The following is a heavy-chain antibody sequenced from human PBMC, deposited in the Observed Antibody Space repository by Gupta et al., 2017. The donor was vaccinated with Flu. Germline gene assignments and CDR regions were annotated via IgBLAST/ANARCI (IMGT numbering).Heavy chain of an antibody. Sequence: EVQLVESGGGLVQPGRSLRLSCAASGFTFVDYALHWVRQAPGKGLEWVSGISWNSGSIGYADSVKGRFTISRDNAKNSLYLQMNSLRAEDTALYYCAKAQLAVAGLEAAFDIWGQGTMVTVSS. V-gene: IGHV3-9*01. J-gene: IGHJ3*02. CDR1: GFTFVDYA. CDR2: ISWNSGSI. D-gene: IGHD6-19*01. CDR3: AKAQLAVAGLEAAFDI.